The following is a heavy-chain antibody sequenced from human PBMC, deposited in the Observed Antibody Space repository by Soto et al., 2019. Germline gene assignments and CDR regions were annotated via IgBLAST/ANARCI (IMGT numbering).Heavy chain of an antibody. J-gene: IGHJ4*02. CDR2: IGSDGTAI. V-gene: IGHV3-23*05. CDR1: GFTFNAYA. CDR3: AKPGLTVAGTRYFDR. Sequence: EVQLLESGGDLVQPGGSLRLSCAASGFTFNAYAMSWVRQAPGKGLEWVSAIGSDGTAIQYADSVKGRFTISKDNSKDTLNLQMNSLRAEDTGVYYCAKPGLTVAGTRYFDRWGQGTLVTVSS. D-gene: IGHD6-19*01.